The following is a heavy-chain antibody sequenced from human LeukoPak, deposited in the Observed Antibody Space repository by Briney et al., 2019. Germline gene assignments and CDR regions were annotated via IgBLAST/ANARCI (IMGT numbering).Heavy chain of an antibody. D-gene: IGHD4-11*01. J-gene: IGHJ5*02. V-gene: IGHV4-4*07. CDR1: GGSISGYY. CDR3: ARAMHDYSNWYFDP. Sequence: SETLSLTCTVSGGSISGYYWSWIRQPAGKGLEWIGRIYSSGSTNYNPSLESRVTMSVDTSKNQFSLKVSSVTAADTAVYFCARAMHDYSNWYFDPWGQGTLVTVSS. CDR2: IYSSGST.